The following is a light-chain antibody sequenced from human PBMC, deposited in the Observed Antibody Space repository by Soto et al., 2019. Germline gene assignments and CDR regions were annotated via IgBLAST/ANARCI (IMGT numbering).Light chain of an antibody. V-gene: IGKV3-20*01. CDR3: QQYGSSPLT. J-gene: IGKJ4*01. CDR2: GAS. CDR1: QSVSSSY. Sequence: EIVLTQSPGTLSLSPGERATLSCRASQSVSSSYLAWYQQKPGQAPMLLIYGASSRATGIPDRFSGSGSGTDFTLTISRLEPEDSAVYYCQQYGSSPLTFGGGTKVEIK.